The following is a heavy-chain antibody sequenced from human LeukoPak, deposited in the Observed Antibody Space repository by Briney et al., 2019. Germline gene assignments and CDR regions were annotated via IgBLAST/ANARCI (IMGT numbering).Heavy chain of an antibody. V-gene: IGHV3-66*02. CDR2: IYSGGSA. D-gene: IGHD6-13*01. CDR1: GFTVSSNY. CDR3: ARAQQMDDAFVI. Sequence: GGSLRLSCAASGFTVSSNYMSWVRQAPGKGLEWVSVIYSGGSAYYADSVKGRFTISRDNSKNTLYLQMNSLRAEDTAVYYCARAQQMDDAFVIWGQGTMVTVSS. J-gene: IGHJ3*02.